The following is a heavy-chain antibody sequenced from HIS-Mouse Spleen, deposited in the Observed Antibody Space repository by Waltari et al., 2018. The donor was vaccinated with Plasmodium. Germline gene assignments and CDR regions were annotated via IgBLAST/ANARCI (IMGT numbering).Heavy chain of an antibody. Sequence: EVQLVESGGGLVQPGGSLRLSCAASGFTFSSYCMHWVRQAPGKGLVWVSRINSDGSSTSYADSVKGRFTISRDNAKNTLYLQMNSLRAEDTAVYYCARVGDFWSGYCNDYWGQGTLVTVSS. D-gene: IGHD3-3*01. CDR3: ARVGDFWSGYCNDY. CDR1: GFTFSSYC. V-gene: IGHV3-74*01. CDR2: INSDGSST. J-gene: IGHJ4*02.